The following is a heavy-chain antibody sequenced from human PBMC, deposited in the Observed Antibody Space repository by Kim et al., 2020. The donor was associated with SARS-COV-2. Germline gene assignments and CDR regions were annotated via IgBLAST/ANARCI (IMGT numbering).Heavy chain of an antibody. CDR3: ASAGGGYCSSTSCMNDA. CDR2: ISSNGGST. D-gene: IGHD2-2*03. CDR1: GFTFSSYA. J-gene: IGHJ3*01. V-gene: IGHV3-64*01. Sequence: GGSLRLSCAASGFTFSSYAMHWVRQAPGKGLEYVSAISSNGGSTYYANSVKGRFTISRDNSKNTLYLQMGSLRAEDMAVYYCASAGGGYCSSTSCMNDA.